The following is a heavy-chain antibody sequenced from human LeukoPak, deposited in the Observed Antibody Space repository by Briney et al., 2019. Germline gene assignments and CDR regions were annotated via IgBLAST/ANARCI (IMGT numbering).Heavy chain of an antibody. CDR3: ARDCRIAAAGTSPCGI. J-gene: IGHJ3*02. Sequence: SETLSLTCAVSGGSISSFDWWSWVRQPPGKGLEWIGEIHHTGITNYNPSLKSRVTMSIDKSTNQLSLNLNSVTAADTAVYYCARDCRIAAAGTSPCGIWGQGTMVTVSS. D-gene: IGHD6-13*01. CDR1: GGSISSFDW. CDR2: IHHTGIT. V-gene: IGHV4-4*02.